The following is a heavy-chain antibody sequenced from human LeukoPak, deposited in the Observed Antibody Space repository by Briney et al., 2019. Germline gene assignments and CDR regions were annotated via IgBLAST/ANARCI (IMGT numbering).Heavy chain of an antibody. CDR1: GFTFSSYE. D-gene: IGHD3-16*02. Sequence: GGSLRLSCAASGFTFSSYEMNWVRQAPGKGLEWVSYISSSGSTIYYADSVKGRFTISRDNAKNSLYPQMNSLRAEDTAVYYCARAGDYVWGSYRYPGDFDYWGQGTLVTVSS. CDR2: ISSSGSTI. CDR3: ARAGDYVWGSYRYPGDFDY. J-gene: IGHJ4*02. V-gene: IGHV3-48*03.